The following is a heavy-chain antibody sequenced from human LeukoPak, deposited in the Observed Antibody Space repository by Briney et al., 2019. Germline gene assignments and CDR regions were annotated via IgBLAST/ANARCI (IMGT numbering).Heavy chain of an antibody. CDR3: AGAWDYYDSSGDHIHFDY. CDR2: IYYSGST. D-gene: IGHD3-22*01. J-gene: IGHJ4*02. Sequence: PSETLSLTCTVSGGSISSYYWSWIRQPPGKGLEWIGYIYYSGSTNYNPSLKSRVTISVDTSKNQFSLKLSSVTAADTAVYYCAGAWDYYDSSGDHIHFDYWGQGTLVTVSS. CDR1: GGSISSYY. V-gene: IGHV4-59*01.